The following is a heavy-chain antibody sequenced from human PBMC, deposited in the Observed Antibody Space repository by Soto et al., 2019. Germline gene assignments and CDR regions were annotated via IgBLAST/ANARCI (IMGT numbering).Heavy chain of an antibody. J-gene: IGHJ6*02. V-gene: IGHV2-26*01. Sequence: SGPTLVNPTETLTLTCSVSGFSLTNGRMGVSWIRQLPGNAREWLAHFLSDAERSYSTSMQSRLNMYKDSSGSQVILTMTNMAPADTAAYFCARMDGDNNGYGLDVGGDGMAVTVS. D-gene: IGHD4-17*01. CDR3: ARMDGDNNGYGLDV. CDR1: GFSLTNGRMG. CDR2: FLSDAER.